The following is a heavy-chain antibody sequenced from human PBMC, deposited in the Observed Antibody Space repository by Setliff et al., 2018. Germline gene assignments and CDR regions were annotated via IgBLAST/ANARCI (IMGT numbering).Heavy chain of an antibody. J-gene: IGHJ4*02. Sequence: PGGSLRLSCTASGFMFNSYGMHWVRQAPGKGLEWVAFIRYDGSNKYYADSVKGRFTISRDNSKNTLYLQMNSLRAEDTAVYYCAKDRWMVVRETPDYWGQGTLVTVSS. CDR3: AKDRWMVVRETPDY. CDR2: IRYDGSNK. D-gene: IGHD2-2*01. V-gene: IGHV3-30*02. CDR1: GFMFNSYG.